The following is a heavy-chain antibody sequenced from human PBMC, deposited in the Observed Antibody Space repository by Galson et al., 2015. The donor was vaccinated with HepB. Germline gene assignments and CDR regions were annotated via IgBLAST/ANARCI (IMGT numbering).Heavy chain of an antibody. J-gene: IGHJ5*02. CDR1: GFTFSGYS. CDR2: ITYSSSAI. CDR3: ARGLLRGWFDP. V-gene: IGHV3-48*02. Sequence: SLRLSCAASGFTFSGYSMNWVRQAPGKGLEWVSHITYSSSAIYYADSVEGRFTISRDNAKNSLYLQMSSLRDEDTAVYYCARGLLRGWFDPWGQGTLVTASS.